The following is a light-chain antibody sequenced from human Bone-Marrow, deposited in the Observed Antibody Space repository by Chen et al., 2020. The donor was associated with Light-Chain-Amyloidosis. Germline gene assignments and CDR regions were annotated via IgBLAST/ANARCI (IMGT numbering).Light chain of an antibody. Sequence: EIVLTQSPGTLSLSPGEGANLSCRASQTISSNYLTWYQQKFGQAPRLLIYGSSISATGIPDRFTGSGSGTEFTLTINRLEPEDFAMYYCQQDGTSPLTFGGGTKVEIK. CDR2: GSS. CDR3: QQDGTSPLT. CDR1: QTISSNY. V-gene: IGKV3-20*01. J-gene: IGKJ4*01.